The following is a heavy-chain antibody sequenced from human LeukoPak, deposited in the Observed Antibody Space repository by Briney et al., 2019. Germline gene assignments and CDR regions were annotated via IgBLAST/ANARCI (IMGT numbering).Heavy chain of an antibody. D-gene: IGHD6-13*01. V-gene: IGHV4-4*02. CDR3: ARAAAGLSYYYGMDV. Sequence: SGTLSLTCAVSGGSISSSNWWSWVRQPPGKGLEWIGEIYHSGSTNYNPSLKSRVTISVDESKNQFSLKLSSVTAADTAVYYCARAAAGLSYYYGMDVWGQGTTVTVSS. CDR1: GGSISSSNW. CDR2: IYHSGST. J-gene: IGHJ6*02.